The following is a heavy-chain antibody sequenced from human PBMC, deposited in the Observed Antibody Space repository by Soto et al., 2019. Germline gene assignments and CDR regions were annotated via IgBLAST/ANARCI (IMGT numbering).Heavy chain of an antibody. Sequence: ASVKVSCKASGYTFTSYGISWVRQAPGQGLEWMGWISAYNGNTNYAQKLQGRVTMTTDTSTSTAYMELRSLRSDDTAVYYCARHRRVRGVIITGNNYYYMDVWGKGTTVTVSS. CDR2: ISAYNGNT. CDR1: GYTFTSYG. D-gene: IGHD3-10*01. V-gene: IGHV1-18*01. J-gene: IGHJ6*03. CDR3: ARHRRVRGVIITGNNYYYMDV.